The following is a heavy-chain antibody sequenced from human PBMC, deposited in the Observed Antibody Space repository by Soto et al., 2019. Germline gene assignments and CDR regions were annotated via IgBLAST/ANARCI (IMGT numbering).Heavy chain of an antibody. CDR3: ATRGYCSSTSCYNFDY. CDR1: GLSLSHNA. V-gene: IGHV3-23*01. J-gene: IGHJ4*02. Sequence: PGGSLRLSCAGSGLSLSHNAMSWVRQAPGKGLEWVSGIAGGGASTSYADSVKGRFTISRDNSKNTLYLQMNSLRAEDTAVYYCATRGYCSSTSCYNFDYWGQGTLVTVSS. CDR2: IAGGGAST. D-gene: IGHD2-2*02.